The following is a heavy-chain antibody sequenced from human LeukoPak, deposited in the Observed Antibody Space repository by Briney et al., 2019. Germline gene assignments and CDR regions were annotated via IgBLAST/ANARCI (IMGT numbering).Heavy chain of an antibody. Sequence: GASVKVSCKASGYTXTSYGISWVRQAPGQGLEWMGWISAYNGNTNYAQKLQGRVTMTTDTTTSTAYMELRSLRSDDTAVYYCAREPSGGGWFDPWGQGTLVTVSS. CDR2: ISAYNGNT. V-gene: IGHV1-18*01. CDR1: GYTXTSYG. D-gene: IGHD3-3*01. CDR3: AREPSGGGWFDP. J-gene: IGHJ5*02.